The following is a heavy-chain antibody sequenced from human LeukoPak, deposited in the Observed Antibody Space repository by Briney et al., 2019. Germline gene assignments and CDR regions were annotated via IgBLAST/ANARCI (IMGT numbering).Heavy chain of an antibody. CDR2: IYTSGST. Sequence: SETLSLTCTVSGGSISSYYWSWIRQPAGKGLEWIGRIYTSGSTNYNPSLKSRVTMSVDTSKNQFSLKLSSVTAADTAVYYCARDLPIRGIPTGAFDYWGQGTLVTVSS. V-gene: IGHV4-4*07. J-gene: IGHJ4*02. CDR3: ARDLPIRGIPTGAFDY. D-gene: IGHD3-10*01. CDR1: GGSISSYY.